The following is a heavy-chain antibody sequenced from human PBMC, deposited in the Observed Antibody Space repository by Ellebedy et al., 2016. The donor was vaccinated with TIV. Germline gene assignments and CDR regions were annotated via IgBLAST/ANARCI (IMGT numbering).Heavy chain of an antibody. CDR2: IKPYTGGT. CDR1: GYSFTIYF. Sequence: AASVKVSCKASGYSFTIYFIHWGRQAPGQGLEWMGWIKPYTGGTNYAQKFQGRVTMTRDTSISTAYMELNSLRSDDTAVYYCATGGRLSATRGLNWPFDYWGQGSPVSVS. D-gene: IGHD3-10*01. J-gene: IGHJ4*02. V-gene: IGHV1-2*02. CDR3: ATGGRLSATRGLNWPFDY.